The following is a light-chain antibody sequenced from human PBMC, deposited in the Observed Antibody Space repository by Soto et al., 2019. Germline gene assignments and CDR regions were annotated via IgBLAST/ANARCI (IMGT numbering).Light chain of an antibody. CDR2: SAS. Sequence: IQMTQSPSSLSASVGDRFTITCLASQVITNFLAWYQQKPGKVPRLLIYSASTLQSGVPSRFSGSGSGTDFTLTISSLQPEDVGTYYCQKYNSAPLTFGGGTKVDIK. V-gene: IGKV1-27*01. CDR1: QVITNF. J-gene: IGKJ4*01. CDR3: QKYNSAPLT.